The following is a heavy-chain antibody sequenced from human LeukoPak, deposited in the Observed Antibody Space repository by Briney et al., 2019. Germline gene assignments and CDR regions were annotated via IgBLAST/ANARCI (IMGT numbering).Heavy chain of an antibody. CDR3: EREVYARGELRNWFDP. J-gene: IGHJ5*02. D-gene: IGHD3-10*02. CDR2: INPNSGGT. Sequence: ASVKVSCKASGYTFTGYYIHWVRQAPGQGLEWMGWINPNSGGTNSAQKFKGRVTLTRDTSISTAYPELSRLRSDDTAVYSCEREVYARGELRNWFDPWGQGTLVTVSS. CDR1: GYTFTGYY. V-gene: IGHV1-2*02.